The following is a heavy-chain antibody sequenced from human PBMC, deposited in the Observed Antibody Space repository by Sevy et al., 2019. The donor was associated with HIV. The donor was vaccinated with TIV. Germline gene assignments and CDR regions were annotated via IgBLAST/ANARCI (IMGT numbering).Heavy chain of an antibody. Sequence: GGSLRLSCAASGFSFSSYGMHWVRQAPGKGLEWMSYIQYDGSNKDYADSVKGGFTISRDNSKNTLYLQMNSLRVEDTAVFYCVKEGGGEGGDHWGQGTLVTVSS. D-gene: IGHD2-21*01. V-gene: IGHV3-30*02. CDR1: GFSFSSYG. CDR2: IQYDGSNK. CDR3: VKEGGGEGGDH. J-gene: IGHJ4*02.